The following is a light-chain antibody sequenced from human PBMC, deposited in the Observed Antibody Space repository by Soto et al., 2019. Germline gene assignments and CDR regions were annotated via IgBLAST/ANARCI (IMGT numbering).Light chain of an antibody. CDR3: HQDGFSPT. CDR1: QSVSGSY. V-gene: IGKV3-20*01. J-gene: IGKJ1*01. CDR2: GAS. Sequence: EIVLTQSPGTLSLSPGERATLSCRASQSVSGSYLAWYQQKPGQAPRLLIFGASSRATGIPNRFSGSGSGTDFILTISRLEPEDFAVYYCHQDGFSPTFGQGTKVEIK.